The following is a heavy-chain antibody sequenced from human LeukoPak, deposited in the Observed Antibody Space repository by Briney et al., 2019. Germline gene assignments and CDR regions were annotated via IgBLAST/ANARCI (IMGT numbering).Heavy chain of an antibody. CDR2: IIPILGIA. Sequence: ASVKVSCKASGYAFTSYAMNWVRQAPGQGLEWMGRIIPILGIANYAQKFQGRVTITADKSTSTAYMELSSLRSEDTAVYYCARDLGPLWGQGTLVTVSS. D-gene: IGHD3-16*01. J-gene: IGHJ4*02. V-gene: IGHV1-69*04. CDR3: ARDLGPL. CDR1: GYAFTSYA.